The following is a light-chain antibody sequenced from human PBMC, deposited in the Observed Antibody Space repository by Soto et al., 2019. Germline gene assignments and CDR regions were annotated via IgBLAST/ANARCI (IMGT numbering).Light chain of an antibody. CDR3: QQSYSKIT. Sequence: DIQMTQSPSSLSASVGDRVTMTCRASQSISSYLNWYQQKPGKAPKLLIYAASSLQSGVPSRFSGSGSGTDFTLTISSLQPEDFATYYCQQSYSKITFGQGTRLEIK. CDR2: AAS. J-gene: IGKJ5*01. V-gene: IGKV1-39*01. CDR1: QSISSY.